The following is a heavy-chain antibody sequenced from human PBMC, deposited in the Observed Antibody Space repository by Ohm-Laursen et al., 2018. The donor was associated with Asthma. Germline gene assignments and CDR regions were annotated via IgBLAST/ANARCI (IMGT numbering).Heavy chain of an antibody. CDR1: GYTFTGYY. CDR2: INPNSGGT. CDR3: ARESRRITMIGGFDP. V-gene: IGHV1-2*04. D-gene: IGHD3-22*01. J-gene: IGHJ5*02. Sequence: GASVKVSCKASGYTFTGYYMHWVRQAPGQGLEWMGWINPNSGGTNYAQKFQGWVTMTRDTSISTAYMELSRLRSDDTAVYYCARESRRITMIGGFDPWGQGTLVTVSS.